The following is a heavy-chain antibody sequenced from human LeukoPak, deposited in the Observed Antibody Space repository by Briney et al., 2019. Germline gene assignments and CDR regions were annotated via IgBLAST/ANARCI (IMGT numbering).Heavy chain of an antibody. Sequence: GGSLRLSCATSGFTFGSYGMHWVRQAPGKGLEWVAVIWYDGSNIHYADSVQGRFTISRDSSKNMLYLQMNSLRAEDTGVYYCANNGVSPNYYYGMNVWGQGTTVTVSS. V-gene: IGHV3-33*06. CDR1: GFTFGSYG. D-gene: IGHD2-8*01. CDR3: ANNGVSPNYYYGMNV. CDR2: IWYDGSNI. J-gene: IGHJ6*02.